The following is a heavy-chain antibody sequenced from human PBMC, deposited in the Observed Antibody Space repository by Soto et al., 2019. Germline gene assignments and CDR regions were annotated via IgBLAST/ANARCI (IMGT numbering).Heavy chain of an antibody. J-gene: IGHJ4*02. D-gene: IGHD5-12*01. CDR1: GGSISHYH. CDR2: THDSGII. Sequence: SETLSLTCTVSGGSISHYHWCWIRQSPGKGLEFIGYTHDSGIINYNPSLMSRVAISLDTSKNQFSLKLTSVTAADTALYYCARTGYGDHFDSLGRGTLVPGSP. V-gene: IGHV4-59*01. CDR3: ARTGYGDHFDS.